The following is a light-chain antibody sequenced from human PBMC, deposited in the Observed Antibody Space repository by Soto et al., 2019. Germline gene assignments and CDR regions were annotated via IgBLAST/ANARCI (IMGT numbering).Light chain of an antibody. CDR3: QQLHGYPIT. CDR2: AAS. V-gene: IGKV1-39*01. CDR1: QRITSY. J-gene: IGKJ5*01. Sequence: GDRVTMTCRTSQRITSYLNWYQQKPGKAPEVLIYAASSLQSGVPSRFSGSGSGTHFTLTISSLQPEDFATYYCQQLHGYPITFGQGTRLEIK.